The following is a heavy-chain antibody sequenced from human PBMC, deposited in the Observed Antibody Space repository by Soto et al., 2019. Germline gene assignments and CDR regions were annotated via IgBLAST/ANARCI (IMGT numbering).Heavy chain of an antibody. CDR3: ARERYSSGWHDWWFDP. J-gene: IGHJ5*02. CDR2: IYYSGST. D-gene: IGHD6-19*01. CDR1: GGSISSYY. V-gene: IGHV4-59*01. Sequence: QVQLQESGPGLVKPSETLSLTCTVSGGSISSYYWSWIRQPPGKGLEWIGYIYYSGSTNYNPSLKSRVTISVDTSKNQFSLKLSSVTAADPAVYYCARERYSSGWHDWWFDPWGQGTLVTVSS.